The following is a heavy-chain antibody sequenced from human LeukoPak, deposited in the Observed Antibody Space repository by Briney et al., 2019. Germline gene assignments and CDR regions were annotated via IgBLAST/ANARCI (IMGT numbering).Heavy chain of an antibody. V-gene: IGHV4-34*01. J-gene: IGHJ6*02. CDR2: INHSGST. Sequence: SETLSFTCAVYGGSFSGYYWSWIRQPPGKGLEWIGEINHSGSTNYNPSLKSRVTISVDTSKNQFSLKLSSVTAADTAVYYCASNRVVVVPAALYYYGMDVWGQGTTVTVSS. CDR1: GGSFSGYY. D-gene: IGHD2-2*01. CDR3: ASNRVVVVPAALYYYGMDV.